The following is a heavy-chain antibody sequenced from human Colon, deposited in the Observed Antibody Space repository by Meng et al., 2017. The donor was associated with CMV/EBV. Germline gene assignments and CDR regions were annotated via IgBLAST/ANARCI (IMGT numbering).Heavy chain of an antibody. D-gene: IGHD6-6*01. Sequence: GGSLRLSCAASGFIFSNYAMNWVRQAPGKGLEWVSAISGSGGSTYYADSVKGRFTISRDNSKNTLYLQMNSLRAEDTAVHYCAKDRRYTSSSNWFDPWGQGTLVTVSS. CDR3: AKDRRYTSSSNWFDP. J-gene: IGHJ5*02. V-gene: IGHV3-23*01. CDR1: GFIFSNYA. CDR2: ISGSGGST.